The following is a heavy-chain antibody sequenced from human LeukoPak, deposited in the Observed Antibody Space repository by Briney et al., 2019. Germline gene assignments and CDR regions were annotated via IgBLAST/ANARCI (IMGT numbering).Heavy chain of an antibody. V-gene: IGHV3-30-3*01. Sequence: GGSLRLSCAASGFTFSSYAMHWVRQAPGKGLEWVAVISYDGSNKYYADSVKGRFTISRDNAKNSLYLQMNSLRAEDTAVYYCATYSSLNRREFQFWGQGTLLTVSS. CDR1: GFTFSSYA. D-gene: IGHD3-22*01. J-gene: IGHJ1*01. CDR3: ATYSSLNRREFQF. CDR2: ISYDGSNK.